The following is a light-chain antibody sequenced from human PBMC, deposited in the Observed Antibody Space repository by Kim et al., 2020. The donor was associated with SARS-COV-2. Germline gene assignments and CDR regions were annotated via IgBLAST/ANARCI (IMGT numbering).Light chain of an antibody. V-gene: IGKV1D-16*01. Sequence: DIQMTQSPSSLSASVGDRVTITCRASQGISSWLAWYQLKPEKAPKPLIYAASSLQTGVPSRFSGSGSGTDFTLTISSLQPEDVATYYCQQYNSYPRTFGQGTKVDIK. CDR2: AAS. CDR3: QQYNSYPRT. J-gene: IGKJ1*01. CDR1: QGISSW.